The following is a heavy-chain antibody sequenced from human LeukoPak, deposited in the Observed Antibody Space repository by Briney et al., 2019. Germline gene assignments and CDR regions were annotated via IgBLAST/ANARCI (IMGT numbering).Heavy chain of an antibody. Sequence: PSETLSLTCTVSGGSISSHYWSWIRQPPGKGLEWIGYIYYSGTTHYNPSLKSRVTISVDTSMNQFSLRLSSVTAADTAVYYCARDRISSWDDAFDIWGQGTMVTVSS. J-gene: IGHJ3*02. V-gene: IGHV4-59*11. CDR2: IYYSGTT. D-gene: IGHD6-6*01. CDR3: ARDRISSWDDAFDI. CDR1: GGSISSHY.